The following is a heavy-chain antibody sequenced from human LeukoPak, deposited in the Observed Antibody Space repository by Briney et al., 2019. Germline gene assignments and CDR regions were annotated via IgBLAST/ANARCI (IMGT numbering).Heavy chain of an antibody. CDR1: GGSISSYY. J-gene: IGHJ4*02. D-gene: IGHD3/OR15-3a*01. CDR2: IYYSGRT. CDR3: ARQTGSGLFILP. Sequence: PPETLSLTCSVSGGSISSYYWNWIRQTPGKGLEWIGYIYYSGRTNYNPSLKSRVTISVDTSKNQFSLTLSSVTAADTAVYYCARQTGSGLFILPGGQGTLVTVSS. V-gene: IGHV4-59*08.